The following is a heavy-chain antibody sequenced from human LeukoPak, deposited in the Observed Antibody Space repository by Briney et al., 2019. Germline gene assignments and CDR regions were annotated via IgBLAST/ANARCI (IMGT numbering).Heavy chain of an antibody. Sequence: GGSLRLSCAASGFTFSSYAMHWVRQAPGKGLEWVAVISYDGSNKYYADSVKGRFTISRDNSKNTLYLQMNSLRAEDTAVYYCARDRQQLANDPLDYWGQGTLVTVSS. D-gene: IGHD6-13*01. V-gene: IGHV3-30-3*01. J-gene: IGHJ4*02. CDR2: ISYDGSNK. CDR3: ARDRQQLANDPLDY. CDR1: GFTFSSYA.